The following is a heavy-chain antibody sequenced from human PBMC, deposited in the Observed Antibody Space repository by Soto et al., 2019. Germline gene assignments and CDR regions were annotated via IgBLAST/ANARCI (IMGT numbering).Heavy chain of an antibody. CDR3: ARDASGWYFPSYYYYYGMDV. CDR1: GFTFSSYW. Sequence: PGGSLRLSCAASGFTFSSYWMHWVRQAPGKGLVWVSRINSDGSSTSYADSVKGRFTISRDNAKNTLYLQMNSLRAEDTAVYYCARDASGWYFPSYYYYYGMDVWGQGTTVTVSS. V-gene: IGHV3-74*01. D-gene: IGHD6-19*01. J-gene: IGHJ6*02. CDR2: INSDGSST.